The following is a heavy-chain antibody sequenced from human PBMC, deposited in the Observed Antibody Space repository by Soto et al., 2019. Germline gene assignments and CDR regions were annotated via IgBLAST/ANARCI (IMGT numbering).Heavy chain of an antibody. CDR3: AKVGYCSSTSCPGGIAAAGDY. Sequence: EVQLLESGGGLVQPGGSLRLSCAASGFTFSSYAMSWVRQAPGKGLEWVSAISGSGGSTYYADSVKGRFTISRDNSKNTLYRQMNSLRAEDTAVYYCAKVGYCSSTSCPGGIAAAGDYWGQGTLVTVSS. CDR1: GFTFSSYA. CDR2: ISGSGGST. V-gene: IGHV3-23*01. D-gene: IGHD2-2*01. J-gene: IGHJ4*02.